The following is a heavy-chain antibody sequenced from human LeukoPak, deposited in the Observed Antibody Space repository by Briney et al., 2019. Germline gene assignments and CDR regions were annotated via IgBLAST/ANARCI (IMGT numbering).Heavy chain of an antibody. CDR2: ISGFNGYT. V-gene: IGHV1-18*01. CDR1: GNTFSNYG. CDR3: ARDQGYTSEWLDY. D-gene: IGHD6-19*01. J-gene: IGHJ4*02. Sequence: ASVKVSCKASGNTFSNYGISWVRQAPGQGLEWMGWISGFNGYTRYAQNLQGRVTMTTDTSTSTAYMELRSLISDDTAVYYCARDQGYTSEWLDYWGQGTLVTASS.